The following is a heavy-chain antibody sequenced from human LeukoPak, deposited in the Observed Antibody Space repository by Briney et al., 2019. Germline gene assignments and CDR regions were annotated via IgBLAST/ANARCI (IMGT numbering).Heavy chain of an antibody. CDR2: IQSDGTGT. D-gene: IGHD1-26*01. CDR1: GFTFSTYG. CDR3: TRTRYDGTYFDF. J-gene: IGHJ4*02. V-gene: IGHV3-74*01. Sequence: QTGGSLRLSCEASGFTFSTYGMHWVRQAPGKGLVWVSRIQSDGTGTTYADSVRGRFTISRDNAKNTLYLHMNSLRAEDTAVYYCTRTRYDGTYFDFWGQGTLVTVSS.